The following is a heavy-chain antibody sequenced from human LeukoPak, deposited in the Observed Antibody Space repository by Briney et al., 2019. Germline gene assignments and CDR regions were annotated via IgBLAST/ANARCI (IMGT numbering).Heavy chain of an antibody. D-gene: IGHD3-16*02. Sequence: SETLSLTCTVSGGSITSSYYWGWIRQPPGKGLEWIGSIYYSGSTYFNPSLKSRVTISVDTSKNQFSLKLSSVTAADTAVYYCARSRRSHTYYDYVWGSYRYTPTYYFDYWGQGTLVTVSS. CDR3: ARSRRSHTYYDYVWGSYRYTPTYYFDY. CDR1: GGSITSSYY. J-gene: IGHJ4*02. V-gene: IGHV4-39*07. CDR2: IYYSGST.